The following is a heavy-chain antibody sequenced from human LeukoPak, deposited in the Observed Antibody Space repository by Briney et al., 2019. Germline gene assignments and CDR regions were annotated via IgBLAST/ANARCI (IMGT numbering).Heavy chain of an antibody. CDR1: GFTFANYN. CDR2: ISSTSSTI. V-gene: IGHV3-48*01. Sequence: GGSLRLSCAASGFTFANYNFNWVRQAPGKGLEWVSYISSTSSTIYYADSMKGRFIISRDNAKNSLYLQMNSLRAEDTAVYYCARDPPHGMDVWGQGTTVTVSS. CDR3: ARDPPHGMDV. J-gene: IGHJ6*02.